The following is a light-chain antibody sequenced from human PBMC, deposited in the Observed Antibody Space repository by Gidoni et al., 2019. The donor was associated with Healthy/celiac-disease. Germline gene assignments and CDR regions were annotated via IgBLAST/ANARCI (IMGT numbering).Light chain of an antibody. CDR3: SSYTSSSTWV. Sequence: QSALTQPAPVSGPPGQSITISCTGTSTDVGGYNYVSWYQQHPGKAPKLMIYEVINRPSGVSRRFSGSKSSNAASLTISGLQAEDEADYYYSSYTSSSTWVFGGGTKLTVL. CDR1: STDVGGYNY. J-gene: IGLJ3*02. V-gene: IGLV2-14*01. CDR2: EVI.